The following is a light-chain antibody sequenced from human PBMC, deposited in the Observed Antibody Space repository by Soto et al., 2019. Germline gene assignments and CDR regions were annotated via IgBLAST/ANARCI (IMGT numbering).Light chain of an antibody. CDR1: QSVSRN. CDR3: QQDNNWPPGT. CDR2: GAS. J-gene: IGKJ1*01. Sequence: EIVMTQSPATLSVSPGERATLSCRASQSVSRNLAWYQQKPGQAPRLLIYGASTRATGIPARFSGSGSGTEFTLTISSLQSEDVAVYYCQQDNNWPPGTFGQGTKVEIK. V-gene: IGKV3-15*01.